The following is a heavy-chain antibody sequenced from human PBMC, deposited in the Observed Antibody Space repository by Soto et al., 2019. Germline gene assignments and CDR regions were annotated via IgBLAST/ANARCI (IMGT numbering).Heavy chain of an antibody. V-gene: IGHV1-69*08. CDR3: ARVSTFGDGNYLDVYSYYYVAL. J-gene: IGHJ6*03. D-gene: IGHD4-17*01. Sequence: QVQLEQSGAEVKRPGSSVTVSCTASGGTLSSYTISWVRQAPGQGLEWMGGIIPLLGTAKYAQKFQGRVNISADKFTNTHYSELTGLRSDDTAKYSCARVSTFGDGNYLDVYSYYYVALWGKGTRVTVSS. CDR1: GGTLSSYT. CDR2: IIPLLGTA.